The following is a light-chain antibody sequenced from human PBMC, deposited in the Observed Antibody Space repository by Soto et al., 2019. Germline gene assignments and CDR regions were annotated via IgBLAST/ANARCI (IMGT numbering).Light chain of an antibody. CDR2: GAS. J-gene: IGKJ4*01. CDR1: QSVGSSY. V-gene: IGKV3-20*01. Sequence: EIVLTQSPGTLSLSPGERATLSCRASQSVGSSYLAWYQQKPGQAPRLLIYGASSRATGIPDRFSGSGSGTDFTLTISRLEPEDFEVYYCQQYGSSPLTFGGGTKVDI. CDR3: QQYGSSPLT.